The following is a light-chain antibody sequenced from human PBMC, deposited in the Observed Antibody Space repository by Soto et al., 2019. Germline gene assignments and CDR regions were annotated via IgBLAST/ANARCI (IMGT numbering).Light chain of an antibody. CDR2: EGS. Sequence: QSALTQPASVSGSPGQSITISCTGTSSDVGNYNLVSWYQQFPGKAPKLIIYEGSRRPSGVPNRFSGSKSGNTASLTISRLQADDEADYYCCSYAGSFTFDVFGRGTKLTVL. J-gene: IGLJ2*01. CDR1: SSDVGNYNL. V-gene: IGLV2-23*03. CDR3: CSYAGSFTFDV.